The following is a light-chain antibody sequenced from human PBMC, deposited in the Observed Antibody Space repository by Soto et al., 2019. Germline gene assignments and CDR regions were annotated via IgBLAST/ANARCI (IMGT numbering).Light chain of an antibody. CDR1: QGISTY. Sequence: DIQMTQSPSSLSASVGDRVTITCRASQGISTYLNWYQRKPGKAPKLLIYAASSLQSGGPSRFSGSESETDFTLTISSLQPEDFANYSCQQSYSTAWTVGQETKVDSK. CDR2: AAS. CDR3: QQSYSTAWT. J-gene: IGKJ1*01. V-gene: IGKV1-39*01.